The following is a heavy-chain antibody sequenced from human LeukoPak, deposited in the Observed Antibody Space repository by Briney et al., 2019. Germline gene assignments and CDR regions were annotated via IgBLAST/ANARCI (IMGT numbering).Heavy chain of an antibody. D-gene: IGHD3-10*01. CDR1: GGSISSGSYY. V-gene: IGHV4-61*02. CDR3: ARMVRGVIPNFVY. J-gene: IGHJ4*02. CDR2: IYTSGST. Sequence: PSQTLSLTCTVSGGSISSGSYYWRWIRQPAGKGLEWIGRIYTSGSTNYNPSLQSPVTISVDTSKNQFSLKLSSVTAAYTAVYYCARMVRGVIPNFVYWGQGTLVTVSS.